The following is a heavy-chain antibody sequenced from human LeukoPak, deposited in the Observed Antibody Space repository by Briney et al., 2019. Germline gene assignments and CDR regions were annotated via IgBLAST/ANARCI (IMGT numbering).Heavy chain of an antibody. J-gene: IGHJ3*02. CDR1: GYSFTSYW. Sequence: GESLMISCKGSGYSFTSYWIGWVRQMPGKGLEWMGIIYPGDSDTRYSPSFQGQVTISADKSITTAYLQWSSLKASDSAMYYCARPRTTGSSYDAFDIWGQGTLVTVSS. CDR2: IYPGDSDT. V-gene: IGHV5-51*01. D-gene: IGHD1-7*01. CDR3: ARPRTTGSSYDAFDI.